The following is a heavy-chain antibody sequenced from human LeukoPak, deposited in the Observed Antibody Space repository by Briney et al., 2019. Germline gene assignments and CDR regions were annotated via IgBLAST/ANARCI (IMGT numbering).Heavy chain of an antibody. CDR3: AIPNYDILTGPDLYYFDY. V-gene: IGHV1-69*13. J-gene: IGHJ4*02. CDR2: IIPIFCTA. CDR1: GGTFSSYA. Sequence: SVKVSCKASGGTFSSYAISWVRQAPGQGLEWMGGIIPIFCTANYAQKFQGRVTITADESTSTAYMELSSLRSEDTAVYYCAIPNYDILTGPDLYYFDYWGQGTLVTVSS. D-gene: IGHD3-9*01.